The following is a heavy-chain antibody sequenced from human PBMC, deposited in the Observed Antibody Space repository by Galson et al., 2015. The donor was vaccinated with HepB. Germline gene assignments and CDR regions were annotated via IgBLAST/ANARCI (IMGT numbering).Heavy chain of an antibody. CDR2: ISYDGSNK. J-gene: IGHJ3*02. CDR1: GFTFSSYG. V-gene: IGHV3-30*18. CDR3: AKGGYEEQWLPVAFDI. D-gene: IGHD6-19*01. Sequence: SLRLSCAASGFTFSSYGMHWVRQAPGKGLEWVAVISYDGSNKYYADSVKGRFTISRDNSKNTLYLQMNSLRAEDTAVYYCAKGGYEEQWLPVAFDIWGQGTMVTVSS.